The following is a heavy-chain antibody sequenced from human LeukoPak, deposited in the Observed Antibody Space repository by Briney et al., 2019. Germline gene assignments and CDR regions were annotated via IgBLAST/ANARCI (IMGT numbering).Heavy chain of an antibody. J-gene: IGHJ4*02. CDR2: INPNSGGT. V-gene: IGHV1-2*02. Sequence: ASVTVSCKASGYTLTGYYLHWVRQPPGQGLAWMGWINPNSGGTNYAQKFQGRVTMIRDTSISTAYMELSRLRSDDAAVYYCARAPSNYGAMDYWGQGTLVTVSS. CDR1: GYTLTGYY. CDR3: ARAPSNYGAMDY. D-gene: IGHD4-17*01.